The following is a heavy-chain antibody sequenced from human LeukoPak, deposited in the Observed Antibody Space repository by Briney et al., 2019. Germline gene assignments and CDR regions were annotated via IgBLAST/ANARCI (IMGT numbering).Heavy chain of an antibody. D-gene: IGHD3-10*02. CDR3: ARDVLYYFDY. Sequence: GGSLRLSCAASGFTVSSNYMSWVRQAPGKGLEWVSVIYSGGSTYYADPVKGRFTIPRDNSKNTLYLQMNSLRAEDTAVYYCARDVLYYFDYWGQGTLVTVSS. J-gene: IGHJ4*02. V-gene: IGHV3-66*02. CDR2: IYSGGST. CDR1: GFTVSSNY.